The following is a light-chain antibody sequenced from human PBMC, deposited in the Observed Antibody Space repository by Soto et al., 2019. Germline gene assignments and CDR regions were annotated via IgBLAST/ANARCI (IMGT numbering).Light chain of an antibody. Sequence: EIVMTQSPATLSVSPGERATLSCRASQSVSSNLAWYQQKPGQAPRLLIFGASTRATGIPARFRGSGSGTEFTLTISRLQSEDFAVYYCQQYNTWPPITFGPGTRLDIK. CDR3: QQYNTWPPIT. CDR2: GAS. V-gene: IGKV3-15*01. CDR1: QSVSSN. J-gene: IGKJ5*01.